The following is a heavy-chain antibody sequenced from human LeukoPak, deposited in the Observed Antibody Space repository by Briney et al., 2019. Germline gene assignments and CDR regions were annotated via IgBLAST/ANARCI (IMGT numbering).Heavy chain of an antibody. CDR1: GFTFSSYA. CDR3: AKDTIFGVVIILFDY. V-gene: IGHV3-23*01. J-gene: IGHJ4*02. Sequence: GGSLRLSCAASGFTFSSYALSWVRQAPGKGLEWVSAISGSGGSTYYADSVKGRFTISRDNSKNTLYLQMNSLRAEDTAVYYCAKDTIFGVVIILFDYWGQGTLVTVSS. CDR2: ISGSGGST. D-gene: IGHD3-3*01.